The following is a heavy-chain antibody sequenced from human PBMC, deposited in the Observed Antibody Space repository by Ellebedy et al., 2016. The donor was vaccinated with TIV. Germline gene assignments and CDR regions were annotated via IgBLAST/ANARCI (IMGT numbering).Heavy chain of an antibody. D-gene: IGHD2-15*01. V-gene: IGHV1-8*01. CDR3: ARGIRMPSDY. J-gene: IGHJ4*02. CDR1: GYTFTSYD. CDR2: MNPDSGNT. Sequence: AASVKVSCKASGYTFTSYDINWVRQATGQELEWMGWMNPDSGNTAYAQKFQGRVSMTRNTSISTAYLELSNLRSDDTAVYYCARGIRMPSDYWGQGTLVTVSS.